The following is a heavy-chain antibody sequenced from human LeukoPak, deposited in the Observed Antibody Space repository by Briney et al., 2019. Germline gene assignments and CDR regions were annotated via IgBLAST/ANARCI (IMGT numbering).Heavy chain of an antibody. CDR2: INPNSGGT. Sequence: ASVTVSFKSSGYTFTVYYMHWARQAPGQGLEWMGWINPNSGGTNYAQKFQGRVTMTRDTSISTAYMELSRLRSDDTAVYYCARGGFSGSGYYLYWGQGTLVTVSS. D-gene: IGHD3-3*01. V-gene: IGHV1-2*02. CDR3: ARGGFSGSGYYLY. CDR1: GYTFTVYY. J-gene: IGHJ4*02.